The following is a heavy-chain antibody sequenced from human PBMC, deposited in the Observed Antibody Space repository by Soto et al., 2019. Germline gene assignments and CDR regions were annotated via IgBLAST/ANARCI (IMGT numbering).Heavy chain of an antibody. J-gene: IGHJ4*02. V-gene: IGHV3-30*18. CDR2: ISYDGSNK. CDR1: GFTFSSYV. CDR3: AKDLIAVAYYFDY. D-gene: IGHD6-19*01. Sequence: GGSLRLSCAASGFTFSSYVMHWVRQAPGKGLEWVAVISYDGSNKYYADSVKGRFTISRDNSKNTLYLQMNSLRAEDTAVYYCAKDLIAVAYYFDYWGQGTLVTVSS.